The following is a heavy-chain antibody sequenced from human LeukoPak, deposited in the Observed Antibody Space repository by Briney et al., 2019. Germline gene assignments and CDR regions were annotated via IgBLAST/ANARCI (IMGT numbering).Heavy chain of an antibody. V-gene: IGHV4-4*07. J-gene: IGHJ4*02. Sequence: SETLSLTCTVSGDSFSSYFWSWIRQPAGKGLEWIGRMYTSGITNYNPSLKSRVTMSVDTSKNQFSLNLTSVTAADTAVYYCAREITGTRGVDYWGQGILVTVSS. CDR2: MYTSGIT. CDR3: AREITGTRGVDY. CDR1: GDSFSSYF. D-gene: IGHD1-7*01.